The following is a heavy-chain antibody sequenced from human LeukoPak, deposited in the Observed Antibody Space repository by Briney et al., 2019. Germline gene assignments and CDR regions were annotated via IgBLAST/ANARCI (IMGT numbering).Heavy chain of an antibody. CDR1: GGSFRGYY. Sequence: PSETLSLTCAVYGGSFRGYYWSWIRQPPGKGLEWIGEINHSGSTNYNPSLKSRVTISVDTSKNQFSLKLSSVTAADTAVYYCARGRGRAAAGLDYFDYWGQGTLVTVSS. D-gene: IGHD6-13*01. CDR3: ARGRGRAAAGLDYFDY. CDR2: INHSGST. J-gene: IGHJ4*02. V-gene: IGHV4-34*01.